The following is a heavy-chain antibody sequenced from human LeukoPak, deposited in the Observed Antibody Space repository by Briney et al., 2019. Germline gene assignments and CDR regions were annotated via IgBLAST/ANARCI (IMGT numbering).Heavy chain of an antibody. CDR2: IYHTGYT. CDR3: ARVGGGREIDY. CDR1: GGSISSGGYS. J-gene: IGHJ4*02. D-gene: IGHD3-16*01. V-gene: IGHV4-30-2*01. Sequence: SESLSLTCAVSGGSISSGGYSWSWIRQPPGKGLEWLGYIYHTGYTYYNPSLKSRVTMSVDGSKNQFSLKLSSVTAADTAVYYCARVGGGREIDYWGQGTLVTVSS.